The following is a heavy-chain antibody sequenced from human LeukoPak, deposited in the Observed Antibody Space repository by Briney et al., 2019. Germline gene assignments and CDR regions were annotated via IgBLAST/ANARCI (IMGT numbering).Heavy chain of an antibody. CDR3: AKTGPMGDNFYYYYMDV. J-gene: IGHJ6*03. Sequence: GRSLRLSCAASGFSFRSYGMHWVRQAPGKGLEWVALLSYDGSNEYYADSVKGRFTISRDTSRNTLDLQMNSLRGEDTAVHYCAKTGPMGDNFYYYYMDVWGKGTTVTVSS. V-gene: IGHV3-30*06. D-gene: IGHD5-24*01. CDR2: LSYDGSNE. CDR1: GFSFRSYG.